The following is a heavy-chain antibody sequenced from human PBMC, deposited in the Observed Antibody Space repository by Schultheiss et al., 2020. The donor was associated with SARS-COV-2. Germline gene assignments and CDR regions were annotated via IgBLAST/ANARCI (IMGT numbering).Heavy chain of an antibody. V-gene: IGHV4-39*07. CDR1: GGSISSSSYY. CDR2: IYYSGST. CDR3: ARVVACSSTTCYGGFLDY. J-gene: IGHJ4*02. Sequence: SETLSLTCTVSGGSISSSSYYWGWIRQPPGKGLEWIGSIYYSGSTYYNPSLKSRVTISVDTSKNQFSLKLSSVTAADTAVYYCARVVACSSTTCYGGFLDYWGQGTLVTVSS. D-gene: IGHD2-2*01.